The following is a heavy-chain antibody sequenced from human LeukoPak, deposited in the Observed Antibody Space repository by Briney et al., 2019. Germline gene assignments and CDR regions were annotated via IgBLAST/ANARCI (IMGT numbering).Heavy chain of an antibody. J-gene: IGHJ4*02. CDR1: GFTFSSYW. D-gene: IGHD6-6*01. CDR3: ARTWSSSSLDY. V-gene: IGHV3-74*01. CDR2: INSDGSTT. Sequence: GGSLRLSCAASGFTFSSYWMHWVRQVPGKGLVWVSRINSDGSTTHYADSVKGRFTISRDNAKNTLYLQMNSLRAEDTAVYYCARTWSSSSLDYWGQGTLVTVSS.